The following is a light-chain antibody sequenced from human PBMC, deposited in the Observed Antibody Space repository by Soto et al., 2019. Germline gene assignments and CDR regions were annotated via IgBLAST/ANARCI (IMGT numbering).Light chain of an antibody. Sequence: QSVLTHPPSVSGAPGQRVTISCTGSSSNIGAGYDVHWYQQLPGTAPKLLIYGNSNRPSGVPDRFSGSKSGTSASLAITGLQAEDEADYYCQSYDSSLRGVFGTGTKLTVL. J-gene: IGLJ1*01. CDR3: QSYDSSLRGV. CDR2: GNS. CDR1: SSNIGAGYD. V-gene: IGLV1-40*01.